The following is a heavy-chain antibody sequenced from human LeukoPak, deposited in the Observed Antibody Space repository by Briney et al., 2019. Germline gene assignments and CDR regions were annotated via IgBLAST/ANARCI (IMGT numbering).Heavy chain of an antibody. Sequence: GSLRLSCAASGFTFSSYGMHWVRQAPGKGLEWVAVIWYDGSNKYYADSVKGRFTISRDNSKNTLYLQMNSLRAEDTAVYYCARLMGGGSSWYAIDYWGQGTLVTVTS. D-gene: IGHD6-13*01. V-gene: IGHV3-33*01. CDR1: GFTFSSYG. J-gene: IGHJ4*02. CDR3: ARLMGGGSSWYAIDY. CDR2: IWYDGSNK.